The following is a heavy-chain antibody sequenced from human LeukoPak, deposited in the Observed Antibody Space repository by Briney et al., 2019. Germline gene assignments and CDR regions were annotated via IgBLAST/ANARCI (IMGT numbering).Heavy chain of an antibody. CDR1: GYTFTSYA. Sequence: GASVKVSCKASGYTFTSYAMHWVRQAPGQRLEWMGWINAGNGNTKYSQKFQGRVTITRDTSASTAYMELNSLRSEDTAVYYCARSGYCSSTSCPGGYFQHWGQGTLVTVSS. J-gene: IGHJ1*01. CDR2: INAGNGNT. D-gene: IGHD2-2*01. CDR3: ARSGYCSSTSCPGGYFQH. V-gene: IGHV1-3*01.